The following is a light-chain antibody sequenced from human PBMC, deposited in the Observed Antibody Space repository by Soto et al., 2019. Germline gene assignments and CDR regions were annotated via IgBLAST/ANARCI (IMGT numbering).Light chain of an antibody. V-gene: IGKV1-5*03. CDR1: QSISSW. Sequence: DLQMTQSPSTLSASVGDRVTITCRASQSISSWLAWYQQKPGKAPKLLIYKASSLESGVPSRFSGSGSGTEFTLTISSLQPDDFATYYCQQYNSFPTFGQGTKVELK. CDR2: KAS. J-gene: IGKJ1*01. CDR3: QQYNSFPT.